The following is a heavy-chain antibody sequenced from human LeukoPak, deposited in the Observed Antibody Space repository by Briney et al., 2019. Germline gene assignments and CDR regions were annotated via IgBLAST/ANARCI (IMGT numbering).Heavy chain of an antibody. CDR3: ASLSRAGYSSGWIQLDY. V-gene: IGHV4-39*01. J-gene: IGHJ4*02. Sequence: SETMSLTCTVSGGSISSSSYYWGWIRQPPGKGLEWIGRIYYSGSTYYNPSLKSRVTISVDTSKNQFSLTLSSVTAADTAVYYCASLSRAGYSSGWIQLDYWGQGTLVTVSS. CDR1: GGSISSSSYY. CDR2: IYYSGST. D-gene: IGHD6-19*01.